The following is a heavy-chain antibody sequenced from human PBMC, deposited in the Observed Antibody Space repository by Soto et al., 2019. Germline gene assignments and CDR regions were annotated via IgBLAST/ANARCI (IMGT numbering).Heavy chain of an antibody. CDR2: IYYSGST. V-gene: IGHV4-30-4*02. J-gene: IGHJ6*02. CDR1: GGSISSGDYY. Sequence: PSETLSLTCTVSGGSISSGDYYWSWIRQPPGKGLEWIGYIYYSGSTYYNPSLKSGVTVSVDTSKNQFSLKLSSVTAEETAVYYCARDTYDHGSGGNPSYYYCMEVWGQGTTVTVSS. CDR3: ARDTYDHGSGGNPSYYYCMEV. D-gene: IGHD3-10*01.